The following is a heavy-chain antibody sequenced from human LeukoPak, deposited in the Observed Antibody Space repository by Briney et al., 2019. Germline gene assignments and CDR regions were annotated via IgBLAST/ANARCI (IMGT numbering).Heavy chain of an antibody. J-gene: IGHJ4*02. CDR2: IYYSGST. CDR1: GGSISSYY. Sequence: PSETLSLTCTVSGGSISSYYWSWIRQPPGKGLEWIGYIYYSGSTNYNPSLKSRVTISVDTSKNQFSLKLSSVTAADTAVYYCARGSLLLDYWGQGTLVTVSS. D-gene: IGHD2-15*01. CDR3: ARGSLLLDY. V-gene: IGHV4-59*01.